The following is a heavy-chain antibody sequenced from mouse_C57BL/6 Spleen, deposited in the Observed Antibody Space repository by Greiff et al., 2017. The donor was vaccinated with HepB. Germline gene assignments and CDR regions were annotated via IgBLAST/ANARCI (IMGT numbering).Heavy chain of an antibody. Sequence: DVKLVDSGGGLVQPGGSLSLSCAASGFTFTDYYMSWVRQPPGKALEWLGFIRNKANGYTTEYSASVKGRFTISRDNSQSILYLQMNALRAEDSATYYCARYGIGNWFAYWGQGTLVTVSA. CDR1: GFTFTDYY. CDR3: ARYGIGNWFAY. J-gene: IGHJ3*01. CDR2: IRNKANGYTT. D-gene: IGHD2-1*01. V-gene: IGHV7-3*01.